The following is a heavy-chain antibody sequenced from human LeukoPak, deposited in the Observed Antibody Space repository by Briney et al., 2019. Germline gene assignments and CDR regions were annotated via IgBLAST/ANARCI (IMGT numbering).Heavy chain of an antibody. V-gene: IGHV4-59*01. D-gene: IGHD6-19*01. CDR3: ARDLGGGWSNFDY. Sequence: PSETLSLTCTVFGGSISSYYWSWIRQPPGKGLEWIGYIYYSGSTNYNPSLKSRVTISVDTSKNQFSLKLSSVTAADTAVYYCARDLGGGWSNFDYWGQGTLVTVSS. CDR2: IYYSGST. CDR1: GGSISSYY. J-gene: IGHJ4*02.